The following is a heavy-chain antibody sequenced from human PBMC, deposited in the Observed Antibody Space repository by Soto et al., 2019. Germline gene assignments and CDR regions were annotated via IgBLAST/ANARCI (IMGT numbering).Heavy chain of an antibody. CDR1: GYTFTSYA. J-gene: IGHJ6*02. V-gene: IGHV1-3*05. CDR3: ARSLGYCTNGVCPMDV. CDR2: INAGNGNT. D-gene: IGHD2-8*01. Sequence: QVQLVQSGAEEKKPGASVKVSCKASGYTFTSYAMHWVRQAPGQRLEWMGWINAGNGNTKYSQKFQGRVTITRDTSASTAYMELSSLRSEDTAVYYCARSLGYCTNGVCPMDVWGPGTTVTVSS.